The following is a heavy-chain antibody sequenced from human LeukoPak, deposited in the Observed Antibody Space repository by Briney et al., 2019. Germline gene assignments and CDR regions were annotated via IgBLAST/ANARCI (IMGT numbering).Heavy chain of an antibody. J-gene: IGHJ5*02. CDR1: GGSISSYY. Sequence: SETLSLTCTVSGGSISSYYWSWIRQPPGKGLEWIGYIYYSGSTNYNPSLKRRVTISVDTSNNQFSLKWNSVTAAHRAVYYSARETGTTTFSWFDPCGPGTLVTVSP. D-gene: IGHD1-14*01. V-gene: IGHV4-59*01. CDR3: ARETGTTTFSWFDP. CDR2: IYYSGST.